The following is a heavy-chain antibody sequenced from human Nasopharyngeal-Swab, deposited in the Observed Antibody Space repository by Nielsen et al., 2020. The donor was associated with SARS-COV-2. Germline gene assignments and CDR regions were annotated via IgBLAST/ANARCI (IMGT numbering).Heavy chain of an antibody. CDR2: ISGSGGST. V-gene: IGHV3-23*01. CDR3: ATGHSVGATVPPFGY. D-gene: IGHD1-26*01. Sequence: GGSLRLSCAASGFTFSSYAMSWVRQAPGKGLEWVSAISGSGGSTYYADSVKDRFTISRDNSKNTLYLQMNSLRAEDTAVYYCATGHSVGATVPPFGYWGQGTLVTVSS. CDR1: GFTFSSYA. J-gene: IGHJ4*02.